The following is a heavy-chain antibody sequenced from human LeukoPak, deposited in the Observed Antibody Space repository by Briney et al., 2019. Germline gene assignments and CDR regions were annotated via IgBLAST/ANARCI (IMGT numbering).Heavy chain of an antibody. CDR2: IYYSGST. Sequence: SETLSLTCTVSGGSISSSNYYWGWIRQPPGKGLEWIGSIYYSGSTYYNPSLKSRVTISVDTSKNQFSLKLSSMTAADTAVYYCARLGSTMVRGALFDYWGQGTLVTVSS. CDR1: GGSISSSNYY. D-gene: IGHD3-10*01. J-gene: IGHJ4*02. CDR3: ARLGSTMVRGALFDY. V-gene: IGHV4-39*01.